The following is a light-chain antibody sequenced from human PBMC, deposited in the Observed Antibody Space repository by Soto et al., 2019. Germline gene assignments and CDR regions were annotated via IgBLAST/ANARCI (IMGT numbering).Light chain of an antibody. V-gene: IGKV3-20*01. CDR3: QQCATSPWT. Sequence: EIVLTQYPGSLSLSPGERATLSCRASSSVPSIYLAWYQQKPGQAPRVLIYATSSRATGIPDRFSGSGSGTDFTLTISRLEPEDFALYFCQQCATSPWTFGQGTKVEIK. CDR1: SSVPSIY. J-gene: IGKJ1*01. CDR2: ATS.